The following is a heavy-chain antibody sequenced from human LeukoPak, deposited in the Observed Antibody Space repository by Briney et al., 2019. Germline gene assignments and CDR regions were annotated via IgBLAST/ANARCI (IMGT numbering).Heavy chain of an antibody. CDR1: GFTFSSYS. J-gene: IGHJ4*02. V-gene: IGHV3-48*02. CDR3: ASSLRTDY. Sequence: GGSLRLSCAASGFTFSSYSMNWVRQAPGKGREWLSYISSTSSTIYYADSVKGRFAISRDNAKNSLYLQMNSLRDEDTAVYYCASSLRTDYWGQGTLVTVSS. CDR2: ISSTSSTI. D-gene: IGHD3-10*01.